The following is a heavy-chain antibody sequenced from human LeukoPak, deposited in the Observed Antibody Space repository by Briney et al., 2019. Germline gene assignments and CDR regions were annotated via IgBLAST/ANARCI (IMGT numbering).Heavy chain of an antibody. CDR1: GGTFSRYA. CDR3: ARSRGSCYSCGDY. V-gene: IGHV1-69*13. J-gene: IGHJ4*02. CDR2: IIPIFGTA. Sequence: ASVKVPCKASGGTFSRYAINWVRQAPGQGLEWMGGIIPIFGTANYAQKFQGRVTITADESTSTAYMELSSLRSEDTAVYYCARSRGSCYSCGDYWGQGTLVTVSS. D-gene: IGHD2-15*01.